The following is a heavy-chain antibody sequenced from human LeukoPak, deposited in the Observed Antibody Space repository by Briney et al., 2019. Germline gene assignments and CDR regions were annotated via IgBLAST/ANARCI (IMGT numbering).Heavy chain of an antibody. CDR1: GFTFSSYA. Sequence: GGSLRLSCAASGFTFSSYAMSWVRQAPGKGLEWVSAISGSGGSTYYADSVKGRFTISRDNAKKSLFLQMNSLRAEDTAVYYCAAASAFSSSWRSWGQGTVVTVSS. CDR3: AAASAFSSSWRS. CDR2: ISGSGGST. V-gene: IGHV3-23*01. D-gene: IGHD6-13*01. J-gene: IGHJ5*02.